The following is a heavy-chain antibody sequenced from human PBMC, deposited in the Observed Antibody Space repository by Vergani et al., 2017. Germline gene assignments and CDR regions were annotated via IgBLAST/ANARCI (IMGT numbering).Heavy chain of an antibody. V-gene: IGHV3-33*01. CDR3: ARVAAAGPFDY. CDR1: GFTFNQYG. D-gene: IGHD6-13*01. CDR2: TWYDGNNK. J-gene: IGHJ4*02. Sequence: QVQLVESGGGVVQPGRYLRLSCAASGFTFNQYGMHWVRQAPGKGLEWVAVTWYDGNNKQYADSVKGRFTISRDNSKNTLYLQMNSLGAEDTAVYYCARVAAAGPFDYWGQGTLVTVSS.